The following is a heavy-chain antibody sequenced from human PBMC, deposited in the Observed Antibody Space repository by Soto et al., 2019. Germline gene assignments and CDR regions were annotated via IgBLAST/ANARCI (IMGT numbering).Heavy chain of an antibody. CDR2: IYYSGST. Sequence: SETLSLTCTVSGGSISSYYWSWIRQPPGKGLEWIGYIYYSGSTNYNPSLKSRVTISVDTSKNQFSLKLSSVTAADTAVYYCARVSVGYCTNGVCYSHDYWGQGTLVTVSS. CDR3: ARVSVGYCTNGVCYSHDY. J-gene: IGHJ4*02. D-gene: IGHD2-8*01. CDR1: GGSISSYY. V-gene: IGHV4-59*01.